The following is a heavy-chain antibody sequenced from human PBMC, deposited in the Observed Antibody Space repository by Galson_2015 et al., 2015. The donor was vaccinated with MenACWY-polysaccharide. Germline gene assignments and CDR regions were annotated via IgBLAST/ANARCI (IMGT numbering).Heavy chain of an antibody. Sequence: SEPLSLTCAVYGGSFSGYYWSWIRQPPGKGLEWIGENNHSGSTSCNPPLKSRVTISVDTSKNQFSLILSSVTAADTAVYYCARGVGARSRFGLWGQGTLVTVSS. CDR2: NNHSGST. CDR1: GGSFSGYY. D-gene: IGHD1-26*01. CDR3: ARGVGARSRFGL. J-gene: IGHJ5*02. V-gene: IGHV4-34*01.